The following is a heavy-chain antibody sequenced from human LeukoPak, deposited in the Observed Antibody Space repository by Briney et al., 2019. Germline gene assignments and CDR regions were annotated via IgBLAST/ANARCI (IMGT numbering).Heavy chain of an antibody. D-gene: IGHD2-21*01. CDR3: ARAFKYSMSGYYXDX. J-gene: IGHJ4*02. CDR2: INWNGGST. CDR1: GFTFDDYG. V-gene: IGHV3-20*04. Sequence: GGSLRLSCAASGFTFDDYGMSWVRQAPGKGLEWVSGINWNGGSTGYADSVKGRFTISRDNAKNSRYLQMNSLRAEDTALYYCARAFKYSMSGYYXDXXGQXXXXTV.